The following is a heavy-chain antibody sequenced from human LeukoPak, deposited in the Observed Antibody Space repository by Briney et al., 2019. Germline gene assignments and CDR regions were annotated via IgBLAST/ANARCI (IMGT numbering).Heavy chain of an antibody. J-gene: IGHJ4*02. D-gene: IGHD4-23*01. CDR3: ARDSRGNYFDY. CDR1: GFTFDDYG. V-gene: IGHV3-20*01. CDR2: INWNGGST. Sequence: GGSLRLSCAASGFTFDDYGMSWVRQAPGKGLEWVSGINWNGGSTGYADSVKGRFTISRDNAKNSLYLQMNSLRAEDTALYHCARDSRGNYFDYWGQGTLVTVSS.